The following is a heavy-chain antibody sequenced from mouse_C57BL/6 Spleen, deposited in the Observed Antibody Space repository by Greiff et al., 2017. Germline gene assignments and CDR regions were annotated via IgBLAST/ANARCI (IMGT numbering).Heavy chain of an antibody. Sequence: QVQLQQPGAELVKPGASVKLSCKASGYTFTSYWMQWVKQRPGQGLEWIGEIDPSDSYTNYNQKFKGKATLTVDPSSSTAYMQLSSLTSEDSAVYYCASWGNSYYAMDYWGQGTSVTVSS. V-gene: IGHV1-50*01. CDR2: IDPSDSYT. D-gene: IGHD2-1*01. CDR3: ASWGNSYYAMDY. J-gene: IGHJ4*01. CDR1: GYTFTSYW.